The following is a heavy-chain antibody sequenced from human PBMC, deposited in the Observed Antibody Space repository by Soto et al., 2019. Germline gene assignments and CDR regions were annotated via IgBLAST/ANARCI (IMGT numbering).Heavy chain of an antibody. D-gene: IGHD2-8*02. Sequence: QVQLVQAGAEVKKPESSVKVSCKTSGGTFVRHVISWVRQAPGQGPEWMGKINPLSGISNYAQKFQDRVTFTADTHSSTAYMELSSLRSDDTAVYYCATPACAATWCSPSKHVDPRGQGNLVSVSS. CDR3: ATPACAATWCSPSKHVDP. V-gene: IGHV1-69*09. CDR2: INPLSGIS. J-gene: IGHJ5*02. CDR1: GGTFVRHV.